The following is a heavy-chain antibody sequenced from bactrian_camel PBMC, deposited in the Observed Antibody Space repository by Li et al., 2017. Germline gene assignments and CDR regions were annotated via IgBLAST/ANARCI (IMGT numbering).Heavy chain of an antibody. CDR3: AATSDGWFGFWEH. CDR2: IKSDGSST. V-gene: IGHV3S40*01. CDR1: GFTFSSYD. D-gene: IGHD5*01. J-gene: IGHJ4*01. Sequence: VQLVESGGGLVQPGGSLRLSCAGDGFTFSSYDMAWVRQAPGKGLEWISTIKSDGSSTYFADSVKDRFAISRDNAENMVYLQLNSLKAEDTAMYYCAATSDGWFGFWEHWGKGTQVTVS.